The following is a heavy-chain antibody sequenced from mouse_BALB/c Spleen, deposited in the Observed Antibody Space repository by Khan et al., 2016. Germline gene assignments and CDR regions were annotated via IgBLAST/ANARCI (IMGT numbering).Heavy chain of an antibody. CDR3: ASYYGSSYDYFDY. V-gene: IGHV1-87*01. Sequence: QVQLQQSGAELARPGASVKLSCKASGYTFTSYWMQWVKQRPGQGLEWIGAIYPGGGDTRYTQKFKGKATLTADKSSSTAYMQLSSLASEVSAVSYSASYYGSSYDYFDYWGQGTTLTVSS. CDR2: IYPGGGDT. CDR1: GYTFTSYW. D-gene: IGHD1-1*01. J-gene: IGHJ2*01.